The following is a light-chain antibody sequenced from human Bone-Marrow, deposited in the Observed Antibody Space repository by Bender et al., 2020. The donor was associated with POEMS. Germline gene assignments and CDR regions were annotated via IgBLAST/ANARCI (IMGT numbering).Light chain of an antibody. V-gene: IGLV2-14*03. Sequence: QSALTQPASVSGSPGQSITISCTGTGSDVGGYKYVSWYQQHPGKAPKLMIFDVTNRPSGVSNRFSGSKSGNTASLTISGLQAEDEADYYCSSYTTSSTTIFGGGTQLTVL. CDR1: GSDVGGYKY. CDR3: SSYTTSSTTI. J-gene: IGLJ7*01. CDR2: DVT.